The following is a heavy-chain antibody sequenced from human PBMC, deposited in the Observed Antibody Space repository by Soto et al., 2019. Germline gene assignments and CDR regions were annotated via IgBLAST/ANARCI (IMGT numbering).Heavy chain of an antibody. V-gene: IGHV3-23*01. CDR3: AKVSAVIVGANDY. CDR1: GFTFSNYA. CDR2: ISGSTGST. J-gene: IGHJ4*02. Sequence: GGSLRLSCEASGFTFSNYAMSWVRQAPGKGLEWVSTISGSTGSTYYADSVKGRFTISRDNSKNTLFLQMNSLRAADTAVYYCAKVSAVIVGANDYWGQGTLVTVSS. D-gene: IGHD1-26*01.